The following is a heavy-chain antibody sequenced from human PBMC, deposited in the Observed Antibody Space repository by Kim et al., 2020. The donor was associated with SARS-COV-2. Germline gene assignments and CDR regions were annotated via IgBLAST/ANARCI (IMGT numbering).Heavy chain of an antibody. Sequence: ASVKVSCKASGYTFKTYGINWVRQAPGQGLEWMGWINTNTGNPTYAQGFTGRFVLSLDTSVSTTYLQISRLKAEDTAVYYCARERSSSLDYWGQGTLVTV. D-gene: IGHD6-13*01. V-gene: IGHV7-4-1*02. CDR1: GYTFKTYG. J-gene: IGHJ4*02. CDR3: ARERSSSLDY. CDR2: INTNTGNP.